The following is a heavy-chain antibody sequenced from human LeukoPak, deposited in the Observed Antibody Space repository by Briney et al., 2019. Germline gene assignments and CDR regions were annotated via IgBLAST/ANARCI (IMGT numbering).Heavy chain of an antibody. CDR2: INPNSGGT. CDR3: ARIEGSASTMGD. D-gene: IGHD5/OR15-5a*01. Sequence: ASVKVSCKASGYTFTGYYMHWVRQAPGQGLEWMGWINPNSGGTNYAQKFQGRVTMTRDTSTTTAYMELSSLRSEDTAVYYCARIEGSASTMGDWGQGTLVTVSS. J-gene: IGHJ4*02. CDR1: GYTFTGYY. V-gene: IGHV1-2*02.